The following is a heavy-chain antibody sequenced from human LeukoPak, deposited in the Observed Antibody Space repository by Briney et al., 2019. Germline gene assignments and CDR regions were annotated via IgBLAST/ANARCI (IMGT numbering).Heavy chain of an antibody. V-gene: IGHV3-30-3*01. CDR2: ISFDGSKK. CDR1: GFTFNIYG. D-gene: IGHD3-22*01. CDR3: ARTAYYYDSSGYDDAFDI. J-gene: IGHJ3*02. Sequence: GGSLRLSCAASGFTFNIYGMHWVRQAPGKGLESVAIISFDGSKKYYADSVKGRFTISRDNSKNTLYLQMSSLRAEDTAVYYCARTAYYYDSSGYDDAFDIWGQGTMVTVSS.